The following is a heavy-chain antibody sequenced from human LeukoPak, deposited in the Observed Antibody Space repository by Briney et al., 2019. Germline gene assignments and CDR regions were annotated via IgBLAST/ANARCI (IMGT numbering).Heavy chain of an antibody. Sequence: ASVKVSCKASGYTFTGYYMHWVRQAPGQGLEWMGWINPNSGGTNYAQKFQGRVTMTRDTSISTAYMELSRLRSDDTAVYYCVRQRIQGNWFDPWAQGTLVTVSS. D-gene: IGHD6-25*01. CDR3: VRQRIQGNWFDP. V-gene: IGHV1-2*02. CDR1: GYTFTGYY. CDR2: INPNSGGT. J-gene: IGHJ5*02.